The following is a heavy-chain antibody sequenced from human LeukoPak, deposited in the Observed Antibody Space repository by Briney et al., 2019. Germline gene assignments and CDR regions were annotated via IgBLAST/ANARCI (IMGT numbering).Heavy chain of an antibody. CDR3: AKAHPTYYYDSSEYYFDY. CDR1: GFTFSNYA. V-gene: IGHV3-23*01. J-gene: IGHJ4*02. D-gene: IGHD3-22*01. CDR2: ISGSGRGGST. Sequence: GGSLRLSCTASGFTFSNYAMSWVRQAPGKGLEWVSGISGSGRGGSTYYADSVKGRFTISRDNSKNTLYLQMNSLRAEDAAVYYCAKAHPTYYYDSSEYYFDYWGQGILVTVSS.